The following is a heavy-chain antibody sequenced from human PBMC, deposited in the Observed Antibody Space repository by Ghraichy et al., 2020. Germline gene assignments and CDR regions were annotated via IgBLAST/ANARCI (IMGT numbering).Heavy chain of an antibody. CDR3: ASYIY. V-gene: IGHV3-21*01. Sequence: GSLRLSCAASGFTFSSFTMSWFRQAPGKGLEWVSCISSSSSDLYYADSVKGRFTISRDNAKNSLYLQMNSLSAEDTAVYFCASYIYWGQGILVTVSS. CDR2: ISSSSSDL. CDR1: GFTFSSFT. J-gene: IGHJ4*02.